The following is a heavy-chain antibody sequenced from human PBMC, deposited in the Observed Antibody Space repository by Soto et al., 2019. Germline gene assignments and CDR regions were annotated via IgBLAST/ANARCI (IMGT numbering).Heavy chain of an antibody. J-gene: IGHJ6*02. V-gene: IGHV3-33*01. CDR1: GFTFSSYG. CDR2: IWYDGSNK. CDR3: ASSDPSRSAATYYYHGMDV. D-gene: IGHD1-26*01. Sequence: PGGSLRLSCAASGFTFSSYGMHWVRQAPGKGLEWVAVIWYDGSNKYYADSVKGRFTISRDNSKNTLYLQMNSLRAEDTAVYYCASSDPSRSAATYYYHGMDVWGQGTTVTVSS.